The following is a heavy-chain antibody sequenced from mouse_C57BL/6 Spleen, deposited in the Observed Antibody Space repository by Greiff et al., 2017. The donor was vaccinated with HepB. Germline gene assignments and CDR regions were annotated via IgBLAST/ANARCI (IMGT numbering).Heavy chain of an antibody. CDR2: IHPNSGST. CDR1: GYTFTSYW. Sequence: VQLQQPGAELVKPGASVKLSCKASGYTFTSYWMHWVKQRPGQGLEWIGMIHPNSGSTNYNEKFKSKATLTVDKSSSTAYMQLSSLTSEDSAVYYGARSLYYGSSYEWYFDVWGTGTTVTVSS. J-gene: IGHJ1*03. CDR3: ARSLYYGSSYEWYFDV. V-gene: IGHV1-64*01. D-gene: IGHD1-1*01.